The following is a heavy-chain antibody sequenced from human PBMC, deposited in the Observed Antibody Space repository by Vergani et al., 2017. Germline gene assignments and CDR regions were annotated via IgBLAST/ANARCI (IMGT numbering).Heavy chain of an antibody. CDR1: GFTFSSYG. CDR3: ARARRGAFDI. Sequence: QVQLVESGGGVVQPGRSLRLSCAASGFTFSSYGMHWVRQAPGKGLEWVTVIWYDGSNDYYADSVKGRFTISRDNSKNTLYLLMNSLRAEDTAVYYCARARRGAFDIWGQGRMVTVSS. CDR2: IWYDGSND. J-gene: IGHJ3*02. V-gene: IGHV3-33*01.